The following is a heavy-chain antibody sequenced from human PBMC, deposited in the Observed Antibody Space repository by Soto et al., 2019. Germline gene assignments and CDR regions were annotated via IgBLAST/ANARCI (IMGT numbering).Heavy chain of an antibody. CDR1: GFTFSSYA. Sequence: EVQLLESGGGLVQPGGSLRLSCAASGFTFSSYAMSWVRQAPGKGLEWVSAISGSGGSTYYADSVKGRFTISRDNSKHSLYLQMNSLRAEDTAVYYCARRSSGWYFDYWGQGTLVTVSS. CDR3: ARRSSGWYFDY. J-gene: IGHJ4*02. CDR2: ISGSGGST. V-gene: IGHV3-23*01. D-gene: IGHD6-19*01.